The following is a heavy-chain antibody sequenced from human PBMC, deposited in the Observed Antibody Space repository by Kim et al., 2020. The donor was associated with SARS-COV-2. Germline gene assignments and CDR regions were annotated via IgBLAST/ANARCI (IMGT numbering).Heavy chain of an antibody. D-gene: IGHD6-13*01. Sequence: ASVKVSCKASGYTFPNYGITWVRQAPGQGLEWMGWISPFNDKTNYAQKFQGRVSMTTDKATSTAYMELRSLRSDDTAMYYRARDSSLPQLFSDGLDLCGRRTMVSVSS. V-gene: IGHV1-18*01. CDR2: ISPFNDKT. J-gene: IGHJ3*01. CDR3: ARDSSLPQLFSDGLDL. CDR1: GYTFPNYG.